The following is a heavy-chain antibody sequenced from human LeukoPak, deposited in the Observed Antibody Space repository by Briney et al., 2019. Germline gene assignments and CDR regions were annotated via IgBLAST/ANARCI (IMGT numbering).Heavy chain of an antibody. CDR2: ISYDGSNK. Sequence: PGRSLRLSCAASGFIFSNNAMHWVRQAPGKGLEWVAVISYDGSNKYYADSVKGRFTISRDNSKNTLSLQMNSLRAEDTAVYYCARLPRGGSYLDYWGQGTLVTVSS. CDR3: ARLPRGGSYLDY. J-gene: IGHJ4*02. D-gene: IGHD1-26*01. V-gene: IGHV3-30-3*01. CDR1: GFIFSNNA.